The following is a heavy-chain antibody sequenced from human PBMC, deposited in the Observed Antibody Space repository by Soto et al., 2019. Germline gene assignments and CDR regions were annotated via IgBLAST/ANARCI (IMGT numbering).Heavy chain of an antibody. D-gene: IGHD4-17*01. J-gene: IGHJ3*02. V-gene: IGHV4-34*01. CDR1: GGSF. CDR3: ARHYGRAFDI. CDR2: INHSGST. Sequence: QVHLQQWGAGLLKPSETLSLTCTVYGGSFWTWIRQPPGRGLEWIGQINHSGSTSYKPSLKSRVIISVDMSKNQFSVKLSSVTAADTAVYYCARHYGRAFDIWGQGTMVTVSS.